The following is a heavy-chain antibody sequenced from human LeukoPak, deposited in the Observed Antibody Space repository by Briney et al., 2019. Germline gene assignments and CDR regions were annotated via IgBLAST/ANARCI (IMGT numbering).Heavy chain of an antibody. CDR2: INPNSGGT. D-gene: IGHD6-13*01. CDR1: GYTFTGYY. J-gene: IGHJ3*02. V-gene: IGHV1-2*02. CDR3: AGSQGGAADASPSDAFDI. Sequence: ASVKVSCKASGYTFTGYYMHWVRQAPGQGLEWMGWINPNSGGTNYAQKFQGRVTMTRDTSISTAYMELSRLRSDDTAVYYCAGSQGGAADASPSDAFDIWGQGTMVTVSS.